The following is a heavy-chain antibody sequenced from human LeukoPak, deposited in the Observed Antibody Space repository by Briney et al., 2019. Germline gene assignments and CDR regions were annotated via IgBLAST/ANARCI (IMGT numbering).Heavy chain of an antibody. D-gene: IGHD3-3*01. CDR3: ARGAGLIEEWLSPWYYYYYMDV. Sequence: PGGSLRLSCAASGFTFSSYEMNWVRQAPGKGLEWVSYISSSGSTIYYADSVKGRFTISRDNAKNSLYLQMNSLRAEDTAVYYCARGAGLIEEWLSPWYYYYYMDVWGKGTTVTVSS. V-gene: IGHV3-48*03. CDR1: GFTFSSYE. CDR2: ISSSGSTI. J-gene: IGHJ6*03.